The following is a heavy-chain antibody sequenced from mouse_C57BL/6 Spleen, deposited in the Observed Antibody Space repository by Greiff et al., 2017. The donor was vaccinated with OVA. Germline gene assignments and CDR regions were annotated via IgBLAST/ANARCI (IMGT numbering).Heavy chain of an antibody. D-gene: IGHD1-1*02. V-gene: IGHV1-26*01. CDR3: AMCGNYSYFDD. J-gene: IGHJ1*03. CDR2: INPNNGGT. CDR1: GYTFTDYY. Sequence: EVQLQQSGPELVKPGASVKISCKASGYTFTDYYMNWVKQSHGKSLEWIGDINPNNGGTSYNQKFKGKATLTVDKSSSTAYMELRSLTSEDTAVYYCAMCGNYSYFDDWGTGTTVTVSS.